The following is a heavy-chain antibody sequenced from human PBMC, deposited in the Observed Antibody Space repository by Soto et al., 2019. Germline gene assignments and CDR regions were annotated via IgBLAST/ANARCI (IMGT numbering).Heavy chain of an antibody. J-gene: IGHJ5*02. Sequence: PGESLKISCKGSGYSFTSYWISWVRQMPGKGLEWMGRIDPSDSYTNYSPSFQGHVTISADKSISTAYLQWSSLKASDTAMYYCARHVGISSWSNWFGPWGQGTLVTVSA. CDR1: GYSFTSYW. V-gene: IGHV5-10-1*01. CDR3: ARHVGISSWSNWFGP. CDR2: IDPSDSYT. D-gene: IGHD6-13*01.